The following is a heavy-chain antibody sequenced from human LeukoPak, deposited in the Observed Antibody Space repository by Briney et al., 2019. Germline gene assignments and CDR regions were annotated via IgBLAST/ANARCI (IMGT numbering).Heavy chain of an antibody. CDR2: INCNGGST. Sequence: RTGGSLRLSCAASGFTFYDYGMSWVRQAPGKGLEWVSGINCNGGSTAYADSLKGRFPISRDNSKNTLYLQMNSLRAEDTAVYYCARGSVATISRYFDYWGQGTLVTVSS. CDR3: ARGSVATISRYFDY. J-gene: IGHJ4*02. D-gene: IGHD5-12*01. CDR1: GFTFYDYG. V-gene: IGHV3-20*04.